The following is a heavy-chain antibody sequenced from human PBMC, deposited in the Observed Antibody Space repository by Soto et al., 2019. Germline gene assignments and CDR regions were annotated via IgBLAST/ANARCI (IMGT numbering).Heavy chain of an antibody. J-gene: IGHJ5*02. D-gene: IGHD3-3*01. CDR2: INHSGST. V-gene: IGHV4-34*01. CDR3: ARGSADDAFDP. CDR1: GGSFSGYY. Sequence: SETLSLTCAVYGGSFSGYYWSWIRQPPGKGLEWIGEINHSGSTNYNPSLKSRVTISVDTSKNQFSLKLSSVTAADTAVYYCARGSADDAFDPWGQGTLVTVSS.